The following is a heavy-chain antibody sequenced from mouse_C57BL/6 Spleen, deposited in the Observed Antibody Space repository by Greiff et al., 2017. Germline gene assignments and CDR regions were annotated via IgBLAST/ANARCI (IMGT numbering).Heavy chain of an antibody. CDR3: TGYGYDGWFAY. J-gene: IGHJ3*01. D-gene: IGHD2-2*01. CDR2: IDPEDGDT. CDR1: GFNIKDYY. V-gene: IGHV14-1*01. Sequence: EVQLQQSGAELVRPGASVKLSCTASGFNIKDYYMHWVKQRPEQGLEWIGRIDPEDGDTEYAPKFQGKATMTADPSSNTAYLQLSSLTSEDTAVYYCTGYGYDGWFAYWGQGTLVTVSA.